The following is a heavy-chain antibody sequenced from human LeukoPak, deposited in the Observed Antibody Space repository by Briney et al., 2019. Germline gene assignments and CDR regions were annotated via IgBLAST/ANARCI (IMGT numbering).Heavy chain of an antibody. Sequence: GGSLRLSCAASGFTFSSYGMHWVRQAPGKGLEWVAFIRYDGSNKYYADSVKGRFTISRDNSKNTLYLQMNSLRAEDTAVYYCAKDGIARSGYDSTLSFDYWGQGTLVTVSS. CDR1: GFTFSSYG. J-gene: IGHJ4*02. CDR3: AKDGIARSGYDSTLSFDY. D-gene: IGHD5-12*01. CDR2: IRYDGSNK. V-gene: IGHV3-30*02.